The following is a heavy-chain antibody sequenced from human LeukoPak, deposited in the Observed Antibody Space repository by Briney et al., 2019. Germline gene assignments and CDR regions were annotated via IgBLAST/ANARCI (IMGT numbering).Heavy chain of an antibody. Sequence: SETLSLTCTVSGGSISSGDYYWSWIRQPPGKGLEWIVYIYYSGSTYYNPSLKSRVTISVDTSKNQFSLKLSSVTAADTAVYYCARRIVVVPAAILGLPMDVWGKGTTVTVSS. CDR2: IYYSGST. J-gene: IGHJ6*03. CDR1: GGSISSGDYY. V-gene: IGHV4-30-4*08. CDR3: ARRIVVVPAAILGLPMDV. D-gene: IGHD2-2*02.